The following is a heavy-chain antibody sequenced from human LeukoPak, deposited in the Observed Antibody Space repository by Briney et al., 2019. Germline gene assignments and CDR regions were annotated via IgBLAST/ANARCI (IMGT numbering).Heavy chain of an antibody. D-gene: IGHD5-24*01. CDR1: GGSISSSSYY. J-gene: IGHJ6*03. V-gene: IGHV4-39*01. Sequence: SETLSLTCTVSGGSISSSSYYWGWFRQPPGKGLEWIWSIYYSGSTYYNPSLKSRVTISVDTSKNQFSLKLSSVTAADTAVYYCARRRDGYNPSNYYYYYYMDVWGKGTTVTISS. CDR2: IYYSGST. CDR3: ARRRDGYNPSNYYYYYYMDV.